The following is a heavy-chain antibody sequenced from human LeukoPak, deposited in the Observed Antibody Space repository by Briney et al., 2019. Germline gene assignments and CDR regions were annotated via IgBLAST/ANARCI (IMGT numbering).Heavy chain of an antibody. CDR2: INHSGST. J-gene: IGHJ4*02. CDR3: ARVRAPTVTPYSDY. CDR1: GGSFSGYY. V-gene: IGHV4-34*01. Sequence: ASETLSLTCAVYGGSFSGYYWSWIRQPPGKGLEWIGEINHSGSTNYNPSLKSRVTISVDTSKNQFSLKLSSVTAADTAVYYCARVRAPTVTPYSDYWGQGTLVTVSS. D-gene: IGHD4-17*01.